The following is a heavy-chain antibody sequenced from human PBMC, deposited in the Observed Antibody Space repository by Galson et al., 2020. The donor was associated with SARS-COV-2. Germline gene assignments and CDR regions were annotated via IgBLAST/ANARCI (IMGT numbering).Heavy chain of an antibody. V-gene: IGHV3-23*01. CDR2: IRANGYDT. J-gene: IGHJ4*02. Sequence: GESLKISCAATGFTFSRYDMSWVRQAPGKGLEWVSGIRANGYDTYYADSVKGRFTISRDNSKNTLSVQMNSLRAEDTAVYYCVRGIRGPDYWGQGTLVTVSS. CDR1: GFTFSRYD. D-gene: IGHD3-10*01. CDR3: VRGIRGPDY.